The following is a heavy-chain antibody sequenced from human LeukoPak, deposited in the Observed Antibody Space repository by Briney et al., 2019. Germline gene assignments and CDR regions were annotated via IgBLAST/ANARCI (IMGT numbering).Heavy chain of an antibody. Sequence: PGGSLRLSCAASGFTFSSYAMSWVRQAPGKGLEWVSAISGSGGSTYYADSVKGRFTISRDNSKNTLYLQMNSPRAEDTAVYYCAKLTRSSYSPFDYWGQGTLVTVPS. J-gene: IGHJ4*02. CDR1: GFTFSSYA. V-gene: IGHV3-23*01. D-gene: IGHD2-15*01. CDR2: ISGSGGST. CDR3: AKLTRSSYSPFDY.